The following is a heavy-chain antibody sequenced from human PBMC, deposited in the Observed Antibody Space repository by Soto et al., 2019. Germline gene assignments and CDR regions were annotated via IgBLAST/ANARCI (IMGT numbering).Heavy chain of an antibody. Sequence: SVKVSCKASGFTFTSSAVQWVRQARGQRLEWIGWIVVGSGNTNYAQKFQERVTITRDMSTSTAYMELSSLRSEDTAVYYCAADIRKGSSSWYRASVFDIWGQGTMVTVSS. CDR1: GFTFTSSA. J-gene: IGHJ3*02. CDR2: IVVGSGNT. D-gene: IGHD6-13*01. V-gene: IGHV1-58*01. CDR3: AADIRKGSSSWYRASVFDI.